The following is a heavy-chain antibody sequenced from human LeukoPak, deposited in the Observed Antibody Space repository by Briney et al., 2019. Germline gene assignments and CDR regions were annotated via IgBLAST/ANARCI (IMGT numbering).Heavy chain of an antibody. CDR2: IYYSGST. CDR1: GGSISSSSYY. Sequence: PSETLSLTCTVSGGSISSSSYYWGWIRQPPGKGLEWIGSIYYSGSTYYNPSLKSRVTISVDTSKNQFSLKLSSVTAADTAVYYCARQGIASASGFGPWGQGTLVTVSS. V-gene: IGHV4-39*01. CDR3: ARQGIASASGFGP. J-gene: IGHJ5*02. D-gene: IGHD6-13*01.